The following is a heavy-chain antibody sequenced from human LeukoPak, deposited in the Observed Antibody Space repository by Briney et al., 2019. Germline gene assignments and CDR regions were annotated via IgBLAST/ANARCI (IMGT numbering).Heavy chain of an antibody. V-gene: IGHV3-48*01. CDR1: GFTFSHYN. Sequence: GGSLRLSCAASGFTFSHYNMNWVRQAPGKGLEWVSYITGSSTTMYYADSVKGRFTISRDNAKNSLYLQMNSLRAEDTAVYYCARDLGPNWLDPWGQGTLVTVSS. CDR3: ARDLGPNWLDP. CDR2: ITGSSTTM. J-gene: IGHJ5*02.